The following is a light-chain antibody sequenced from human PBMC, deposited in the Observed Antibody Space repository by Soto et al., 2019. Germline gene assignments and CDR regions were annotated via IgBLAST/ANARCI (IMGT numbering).Light chain of an antibody. V-gene: IGKV3-15*01. CDR2: GAS. CDR1: QSVSSD. CDR3: HQYYTWPRT. J-gene: IGKJ1*01. Sequence: EIVMTQSPATLSVSPGERATLSCRASQSVSSDLAWYHQKPGQAPRLLIYGASSRATGIPARFSGSGSGTEFTLTINSLQSEDFAVYYCHQYYTWPRTFGQGTKVDIK.